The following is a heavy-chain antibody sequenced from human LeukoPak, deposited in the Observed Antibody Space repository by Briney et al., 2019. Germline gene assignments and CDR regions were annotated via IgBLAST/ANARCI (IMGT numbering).Heavy chain of an antibody. CDR1: GFTFSNYW. Sequence: GGSLRLSCAASGFTFSNYWMHWVRQVPGKGLVWVSRINDDGSATFYADSVKGRFTISRDNPKNTLFLQINSLRAEDTAVYYCAREILAPGKTHDYWGQGPLVTVSS. V-gene: IGHV3-74*01. CDR2: INDDGSAT. CDR3: AREILAPGKTHDY. J-gene: IGHJ4*02.